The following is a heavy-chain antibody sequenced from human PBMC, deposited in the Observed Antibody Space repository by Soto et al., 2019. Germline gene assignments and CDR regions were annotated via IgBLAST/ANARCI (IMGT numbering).Heavy chain of an antibody. CDR3: AREDPDYYYYYGMDV. CDR2: IYYSGST. CDR1: GGSISGGDYY. Sequence: QVQLQESGPGLVKPSQTLSLTCTVSGGSISGGDYYWSWIRQPPGKGLEWIGYIYYSGSTYYNPSLKSRVTISVDTSKNQFSLKLSSVTAADTAVYYCAREDPDYYYYYGMDVWGQGTTVTVSS. J-gene: IGHJ6*02. V-gene: IGHV4-30-4*01.